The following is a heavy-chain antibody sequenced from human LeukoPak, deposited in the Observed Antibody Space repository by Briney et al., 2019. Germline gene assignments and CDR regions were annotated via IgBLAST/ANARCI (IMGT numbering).Heavy chain of an antibody. V-gene: IGHV3-23*01. J-gene: IGHJ4*02. D-gene: IGHD2-15*01. Sequence: PGGSLRLSCAASGFTFSSYAMSWVRQAPGTGLEWVSAIGGSGGSTSYADSVKGRFTISRDNSKNTLYLEMNSLRAEDSAVYYCAKTSGGSKYYFDYWGQGTLVTVSS. CDR1: GFTFSSYA. CDR2: IGGSGGST. CDR3: AKTSGGSKYYFDY.